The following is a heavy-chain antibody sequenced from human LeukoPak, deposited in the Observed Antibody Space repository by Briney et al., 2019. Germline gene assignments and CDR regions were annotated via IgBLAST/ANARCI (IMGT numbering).Heavy chain of an antibody. V-gene: IGHV5-51*01. CDR1: GYSFTSYW. D-gene: IGHD1-1*01. J-gene: IGHJ5*02. Sequence: GESLKISCKGSGYSFTSYWIGWVRQMPGKGLEWXXIIYPGDSDTRYSPSFQGQVTISADKSISTAYLQWSSLKASDTAMYYCARRYNWNENNWFDPWGQGTLVTVSS. CDR2: IYPGDSDT. CDR3: ARRYNWNENNWFDP.